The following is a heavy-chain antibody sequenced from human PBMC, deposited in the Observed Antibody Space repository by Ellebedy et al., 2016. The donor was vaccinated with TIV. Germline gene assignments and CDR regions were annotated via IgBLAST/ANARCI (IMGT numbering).Heavy chain of an antibody. D-gene: IGHD2-2*01. J-gene: IGHJ5*02. V-gene: IGHV3-11*01. CDR3: ARDTRFIDHQHNWFDP. CDR1: GFTFSDYY. CDR2: ISNSDSSI. Sequence: GESLKISCAASGFTFSDYYMSWIRQAPGKGLEWVSYISNSDSSIFYADSVKGRFTISRDNTKNLLYLQMNGLRAEDTAVYYCARDTRFIDHQHNWFDPWGQGTLVTVSS.